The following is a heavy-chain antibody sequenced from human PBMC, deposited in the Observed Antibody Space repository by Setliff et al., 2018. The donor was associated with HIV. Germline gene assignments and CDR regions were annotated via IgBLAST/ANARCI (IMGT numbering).Heavy chain of an antibody. CDR1: GFTVSNDY. Sequence: PGGSLRLSCAASGFTVSNDYMSWVRQAPGRGLEWVSVIHSGGSTYYADSVKGRFIISRDNSKNTLYLQMNSLRAEDTAVYYCARDVVKFWSGSGALDFWGPGTLVTVSS. J-gene: IGHJ4*02. D-gene: IGHD3-3*01. CDR2: IHSGGST. V-gene: IGHV3-66*01. CDR3: ARDVVKFWSGSGALDF.